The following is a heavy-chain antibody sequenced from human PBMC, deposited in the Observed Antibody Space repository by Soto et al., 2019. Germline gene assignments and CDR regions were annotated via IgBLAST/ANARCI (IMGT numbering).Heavy chain of an antibody. D-gene: IGHD3-10*01. Sequence: GGSLRLSCAASGFTFSSYAISWVRQAPGKGLEWVSAISGSGGSTYYADSVKGRFTISRDNSKNTLYLQMNSLRAEDTAVYYCAASVMVRGVTWFDPWGQGTLVTVSS. CDR2: ISGSGGST. J-gene: IGHJ5*02. CDR3: AASVMVRGVTWFDP. CDR1: GFTFSSYA. V-gene: IGHV3-23*01.